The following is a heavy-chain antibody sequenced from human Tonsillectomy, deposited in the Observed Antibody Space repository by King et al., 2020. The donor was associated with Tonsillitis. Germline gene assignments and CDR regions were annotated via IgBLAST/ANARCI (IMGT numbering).Heavy chain of an antibody. CDR3: ARSPYYYDSSGYQRGDWYFDL. D-gene: IGHD3-22*01. Sequence: VQLQESGPGLVKPSETLSLTCTASGGSIRSYYWSWIRPPPGKGLEWIGYIYYSGTTNYNPSLRSRVIISVDTSKNQFSLKLSSVTAADTAVYYCARSPYYYDSSGYQRGDWYFDLWGRGTLVTVSS. V-gene: IGHV4-59*01. CDR2: IYYSGTT. J-gene: IGHJ2*01. CDR1: GGSIRSYY.